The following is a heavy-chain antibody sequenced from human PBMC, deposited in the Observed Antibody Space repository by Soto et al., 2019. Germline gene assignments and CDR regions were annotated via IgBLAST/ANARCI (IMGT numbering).Heavy chain of an antibody. CDR1: GGSISSGGYS. CDR3: ARFSYGDYIAY. V-gene: IGHV4-30-2*01. CDR2: IYHSGST. D-gene: IGHD4-17*01. Sequence: SETLSLTCAVSGGSISSGGYSWSWIRKPPGKGLEWIGYIYHSGSTYYNPSLKSRVTISVDRSKNQFSLKLSSVTAPDTAGYYCARFSYGDYIAYWGQGPLVPVSP. J-gene: IGHJ4*02.